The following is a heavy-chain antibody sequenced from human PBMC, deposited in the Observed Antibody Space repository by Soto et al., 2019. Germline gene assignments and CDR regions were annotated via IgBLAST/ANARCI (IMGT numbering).Heavy chain of an antibody. D-gene: IGHD2-8*01. CDR2: INPKSGGT. V-gene: IGHV1-2*04. Sequence: ASVKVSCKASGYSFTDDHIHWGRQAPGQGLEWLGRINPKSGGTSTAQKFQGWVTMTTDTSISTASMELTRLTSDDTAIYYCARGDSTDCSNGVCSFFYNHDMDVWGQGTTVTVSS. CDR3: ARGDSTDCSNGVCSFFYNHDMDV. J-gene: IGHJ6*02. CDR1: GYSFTDDH.